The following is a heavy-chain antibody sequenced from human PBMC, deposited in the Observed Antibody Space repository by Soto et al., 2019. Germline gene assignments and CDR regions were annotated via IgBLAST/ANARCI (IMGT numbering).Heavy chain of an antibody. CDR1: GYTFTSYG. V-gene: IGHV1-18*04. D-gene: IGHD6-13*01. CDR2: ISAYNGNT. J-gene: IGHJ6*02. CDR3: ATILIRSSRWVFYYGMDV. Sequence: QVQLVQSGAEVKKPGASVKVSCKASGYTFTSYGISWVRQAPGQGLEWMGWISAYNGNTNYAQKLQDRVTMTTDTFTSREYMELRSLRSDDTAVYYCATILIRSSRWVFYYGMDVWGQGTTVTVSS.